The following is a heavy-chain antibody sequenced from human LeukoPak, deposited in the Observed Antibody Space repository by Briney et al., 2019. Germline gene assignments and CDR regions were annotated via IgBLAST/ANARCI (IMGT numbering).Heavy chain of an antibody. D-gene: IGHD3-22*01. CDR2: IRYDGNNK. V-gene: IGHV3-33*01. CDR3: ARAYYSDITDYPYIGY. Sequence: GGSLRLSCAASGFTLSSYGMHWVRQAPGKGLEWVAVIRYDGNNKFYVDSVRGRFTISRDNSKNTLYLQMNSLRAEDTAVYYCARAYYSDITDYPYIGYWGQGVLVTVSS. J-gene: IGHJ4*02. CDR1: GFTLSSYG.